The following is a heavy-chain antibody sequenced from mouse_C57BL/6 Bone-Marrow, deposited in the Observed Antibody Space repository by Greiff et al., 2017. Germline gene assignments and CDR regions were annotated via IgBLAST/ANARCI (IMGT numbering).Heavy chain of an antibody. J-gene: IGHJ3*01. Sequence: EVQLQQSGTVLARPGASVKMSCKTSGYTFTSYWLHWVKQRPGQGLEWIGAIYPGNSDTSYNQKFKGKAKLTAVTSASTAYMELSSLTNEDSAVYYCTRSNAYWGQGTLVTVSA. CDR2: IYPGNSDT. CDR3: TRSNAY. V-gene: IGHV1-5*01. CDR1: GYTFTSYW.